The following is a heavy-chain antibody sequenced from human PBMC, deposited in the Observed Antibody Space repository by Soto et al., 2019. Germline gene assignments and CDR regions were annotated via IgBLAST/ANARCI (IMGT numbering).Heavy chain of an antibody. D-gene: IGHD5-18*01. CDR1: GGSISSGGYY. J-gene: IGHJ4*02. Sequence: PSETLSLTCTVSGGSISSGGYYWSWIRQHPGKGLEWIGYIYYSGSTYYNPSLKSRVTISVDTSKNQFSLKLSSVTAADTAVYYCARGNVDAAMVRLDYWGQGTMVTVYS. CDR3: ARGNVDAAMVRLDY. V-gene: IGHV4-31*03. CDR2: IYYSGST.